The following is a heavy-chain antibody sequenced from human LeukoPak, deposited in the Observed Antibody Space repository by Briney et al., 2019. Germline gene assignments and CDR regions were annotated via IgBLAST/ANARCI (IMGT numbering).Heavy chain of an antibody. V-gene: IGHV4-4*07. CDR2: IYTSGTT. D-gene: IGHD1-26*01. CDR1: GGSISGYY. CDR3: ARQGSKVGAYTGPYYLDY. Sequence: ETLSLTCTVSGGSISGYYWNWIRQPAGKGLEWIGRIYTSGTTDDNPSLKSRVTMSVDTSKNQVSLKVGSVTAADTAVYYCARQGSKVGAYTGPYYLDYWGQGTLVTVSS. J-gene: IGHJ4*02.